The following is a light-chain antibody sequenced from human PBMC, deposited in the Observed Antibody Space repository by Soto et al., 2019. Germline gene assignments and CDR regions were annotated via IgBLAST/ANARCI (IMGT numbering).Light chain of an antibody. Sequence: QSVLTQPPSVSAAPGQKVTLSCSGSSSNIGNNYVSWYQQLPGTAPKLFIYDNNKRPSGIPDRFSGSKSGTSATLGITGLQTGDEADYYCGTWDSSLSAGVFGGGTKLTVL. CDR1: SSNIGNNY. V-gene: IGLV1-51*01. J-gene: IGLJ2*01. CDR3: GTWDSSLSAGV. CDR2: DNN.